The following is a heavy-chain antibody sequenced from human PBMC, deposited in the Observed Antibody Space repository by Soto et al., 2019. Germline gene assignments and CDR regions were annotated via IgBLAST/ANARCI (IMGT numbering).Heavy chain of an antibody. V-gene: IGHV1-2*02. Sequence: QVQLVQSGAEVKKPGASVKVSCKASGYTFTASYINWVRQAPGQGLEWMGWINPDSGGTKSAQKFQDRVTMTTDTTISTAYMELSSMRSDATAVYYCAREGTSGWPRVRLDIWGRGTLVTVSS. J-gene: IGHJ2*01. CDR1: GYTFTASY. D-gene: IGHD6-19*01. CDR3: AREGTSGWPRVRLDI. CDR2: INPDSGGT.